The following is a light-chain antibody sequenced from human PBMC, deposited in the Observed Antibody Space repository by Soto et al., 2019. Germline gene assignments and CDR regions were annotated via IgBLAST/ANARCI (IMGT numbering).Light chain of an antibody. CDR2: SNN. J-gene: IGLJ3*02. CDR1: SSNIGRNT. CDR3: AAWDDSLNGFWV. Sequence: QSVLTQPPSASGTPGQRVTISCSGSSSNIGRNTVNWYQQLPGTAPKLLIYSNNERPSGVPVRFSGSKSGTSASLAISGLQSEDEADYFCAAWDDSLNGFWVFGGGTKLTVL. V-gene: IGLV1-44*01.